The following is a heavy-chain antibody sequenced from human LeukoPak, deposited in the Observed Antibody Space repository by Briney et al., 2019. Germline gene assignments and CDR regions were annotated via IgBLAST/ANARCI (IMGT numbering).Heavy chain of an antibody. CDR1: GYTFTGYY. V-gene: IGHV1-2*02. Sequence: APVKVSCKASGYTFTGYYMHWVRQAPGQGLEWMGWINPNSGGTNYAQKSQGRVTMTRDTSISTAYMELSRLRSDDTAVYYCARPYCSSTSCYKSRAWWFDPWGQGTLVTVSS. D-gene: IGHD2-2*02. J-gene: IGHJ5*02. CDR2: INPNSGGT. CDR3: ARPYCSSTSCYKSRAWWFDP.